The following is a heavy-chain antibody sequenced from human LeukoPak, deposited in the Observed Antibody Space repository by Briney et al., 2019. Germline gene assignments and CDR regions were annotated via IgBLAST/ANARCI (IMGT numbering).Heavy chain of an antibody. D-gene: IGHD2-15*01. CDR1: GFTFSSYA. CDR3: AKDRTATPDAFDI. V-gene: IGHV3-30*04. Sequence: GGSLRLSCAASGFTFSSYAMHWVRQAPGKGLEWVAVISYDGSNQYYADSVKGRFTISRDNTKNSLYLQMNSLRTEDTALYYCAKDRTATPDAFDIWGQGTMVTVSS. J-gene: IGHJ3*02. CDR2: ISYDGSNQ.